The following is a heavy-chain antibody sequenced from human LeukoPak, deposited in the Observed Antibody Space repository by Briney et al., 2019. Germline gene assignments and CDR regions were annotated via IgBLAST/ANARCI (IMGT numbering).Heavy chain of an antibody. CDR2: IGGSDGST. CDR3: AKRDSSGSYPYYFDY. Sequence: PGGSLRLSCVASGFTLSTHAMSWVRLAPGKGLEWVSAIGGSDGSTYYADSVKGRFTISRDNSKDTLYLQMNSLRAEDTAVYYCAKRDSSGSYPYYFDYWGQGTLVTVSS. D-gene: IGHD3-22*01. V-gene: IGHV3-23*01. CDR1: GFTLSTHA. J-gene: IGHJ4*02.